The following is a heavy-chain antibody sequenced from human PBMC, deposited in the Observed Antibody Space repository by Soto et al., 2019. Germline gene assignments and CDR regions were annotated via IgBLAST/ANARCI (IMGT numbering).Heavy chain of an antibody. Sequence: GGSLRLSCAASGFTFSSYAMSWVRQAPGKGLEWVSAISGSGGSTYYADSVKGRFTISRDNSKNTLYLQMNSLRAEDTAVYYCAKSMEGGYYYYYMDVWGKGTTVTVSS. D-gene: IGHD3-16*01. CDR3: AKSMEGGYYYYYMDV. CDR2: ISGSGGST. CDR1: GFTFSSYA. V-gene: IGHV3-23*01. J-gene: IGHJ6*03.